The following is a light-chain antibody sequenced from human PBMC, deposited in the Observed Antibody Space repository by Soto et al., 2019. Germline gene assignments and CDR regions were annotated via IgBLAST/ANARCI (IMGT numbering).Light chain of an antibody. CDR2: KAS. CDR1: QRISIW. Sequence: DIQMTQSPSTLSASVGDRVTISCRASQRISIWLAWYQQKPGKAPNLLIYKASSLESGVPSRFSGSGSGTEFTLTISSLQPEDFATYYCQQYDTYSRTFGQGTKVEIK. CDR3: QQYDTYSRT. V-gene: IGKV1-5*03. J-gene: IGKJ1*01.